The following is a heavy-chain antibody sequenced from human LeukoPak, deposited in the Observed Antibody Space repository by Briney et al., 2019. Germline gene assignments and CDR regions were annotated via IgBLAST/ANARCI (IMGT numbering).Heavy chain of an antibody. CDR1: GYTFTGCY. Sequence: ASVKVSCKAPGYTFTGCYMHWVRQAPGQGLEWMGWINPNSGGTNYAQKFQGRVTMTRDTSISTAYMELSRLRSDDTAVYYCARELPRSVATTLHSNDYWGQGTLVTVSS. J-gene: IGHJ4*02. V-gene: IGHV1-2*02. CDR2: INPNSGGT. D-gene: IGHD5-12*01. CDR3: ARELPRSVATTLHSNDY.